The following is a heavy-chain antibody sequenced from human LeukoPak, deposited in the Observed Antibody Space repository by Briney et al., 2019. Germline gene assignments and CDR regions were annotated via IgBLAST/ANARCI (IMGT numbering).Heavy chain of an antibody. Sequence: RPSETLSLTCTVSGGSISSHYWSWIRQPPGKGLEWIGYIYYSGSTNYNPSLKSRVTISVDTSKNQFSLKLSSVTAADTAVYYCARDRGSGYDPAYYFDYWGQGTLVTVSS. CDR1: GGSISSHY. D-gene: IGHD5-12*01. V-gene: IGHV4-59*11. CDR3: ARDRGSGYDPAYYFDY. J-gene: IGHJ4*02. CDR2: IYYSGST.